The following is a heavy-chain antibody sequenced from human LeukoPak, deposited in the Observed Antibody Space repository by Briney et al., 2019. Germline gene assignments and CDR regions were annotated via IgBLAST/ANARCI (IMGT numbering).Heavy chain of an antibody. Sequence: GGSLRLSCTVSGFTVSSNSMSWVRQAPGKGLEWVSFIYSDNTHYSDSVKGRFTISRDNSKNTLYLQMDSLRAEDTAVYYCARRAGAYSHPYDYWGQGTLVTASS. J-gene: IGHJ4*02. CDR1: GFTVSSNS. CDR2: IYSDNT. CDR3: ARRAGAYSHPYDY. D-gene: IGHD4/OR15-4a*01. V-gene: IGHV3-53*01.